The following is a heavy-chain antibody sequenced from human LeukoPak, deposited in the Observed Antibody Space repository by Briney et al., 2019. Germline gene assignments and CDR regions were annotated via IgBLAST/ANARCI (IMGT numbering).Heavy chain of an antibody. J-gene: IGHJ5*02. CDR2: IYTSGST. CDR1: GGSISSSSYY. CDR3: AMTKPNSGYVPNWFDP. Sequence: SETLSLTCTVSGGSISSSSYYWGWIRQPAGKGLEWIGRIYTSGSTNYNPSLKSRVTMSVDTSKNQFSLKLSSVTAADTAVYYCAMTKPNSGYVPNWFDPWGQGTLVTVSS. D-gene: IGHD5-12*01. V-gene: IGHV4-61*02.